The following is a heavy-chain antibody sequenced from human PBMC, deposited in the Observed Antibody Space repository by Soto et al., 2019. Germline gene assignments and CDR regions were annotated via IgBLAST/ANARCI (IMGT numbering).Heavy chain of an antibody. CDR1: GGSIASADYY. CDR3: AREFAGFGRFDH. J-gene: IGHJ4*02. D-gene: IGHD3-10*01. V-gene: IGHV4-39*02. CDR2: IYYSGTT. Sequence: PSETLSLTCAVSGGSIASADYYWGWIRQPPGKGLEWIGSIYYSGTTYDKPSLRSRVTMSVDTSKNEFSLILRSVTAADTAVYYCAREFAGFGRFDHWGQGSLVTVSS.